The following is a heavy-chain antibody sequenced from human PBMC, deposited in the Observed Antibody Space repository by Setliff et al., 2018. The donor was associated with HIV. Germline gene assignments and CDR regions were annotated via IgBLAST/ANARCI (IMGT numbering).Heavy chain of an antibody. CDR3: VRGGTGWLRGLFDY. D-gene: IGHD5-12*01. CDR1: GGSISDFY. J-gene: IGHJ4*02. Sequence: SETLSLTCDVPGGSISDFYWSWIRQSPRWGLEWIGYVHTSGSSNYNLSLKSRATISVDTSTNKFSLKLTSLTAADTAVYYCVRGGTGWLRGLFDYWGRGILVTVSS. V-gene: IGHV4-4*08. CDR2: VHTSGSS.